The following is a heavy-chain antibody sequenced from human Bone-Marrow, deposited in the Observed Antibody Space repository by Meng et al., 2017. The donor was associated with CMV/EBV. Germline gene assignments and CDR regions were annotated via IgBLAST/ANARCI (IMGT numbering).Heavy chain of an antibody. D-gene: IGHD3-3*01. J-gene: IGHJ6*02. CDR2: IIPILGIA. CDR3: AVAYYDFWSGLGGGMDV. Sequence: SVKVSCKASGGTFSSYAISWVRQAPGQGLEWMGGIIPILGIANYAQKFQGRVTITADKSTSTAYMELSSLRSEDTAVYYCAVAYYDFWSGLGGGMDVWGQGTTVTVS. V-gene: IGHV1-69*10. CDR1: GGTFSSYA.